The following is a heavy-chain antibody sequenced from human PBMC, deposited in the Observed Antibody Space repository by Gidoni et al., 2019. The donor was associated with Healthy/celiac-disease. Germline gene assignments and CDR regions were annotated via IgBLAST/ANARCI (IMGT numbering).Heavy chain of an antibody. J-gene: IGHJ4*02. D-gene: IGHD2-2*01. CDR1: GGSFSGYY. CDR3: ASGGGLIVVVPAAMRFDY. Sequence: QLQLQQWGSGLLEPSETLSLTCAVYGGSFSGYYWSWIRQPPGKGLEWIGEINHSGSTNYNPSLKSRVTISVDTSKNQFSLKLSSVTAADTAVYYCASGGGLIVVVPAAMRFDYWGQGTLVTVSS. CDR2: INHSGST. V-gene: IGHV4-34*01.